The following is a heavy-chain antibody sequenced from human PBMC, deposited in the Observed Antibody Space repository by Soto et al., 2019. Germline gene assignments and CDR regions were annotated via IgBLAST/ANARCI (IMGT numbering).Heavy chain of an antibody. J-gene: IGHJ6*03. V-gene: IGHV4-59*08. CDR2: IYYSGST. CDR1: GGSISSYY. Sequence: PSETLSLTCTVSGGSISSYYWSWIRQPPGKGLEWIGYIYYSGSTNYNPSLKSRVTISVDTSKNQFSLKLSSVTAADTAVYYCARQQFDYYYYMDVWGKGTTVTVSS. CDR3: ARQQFDYYYYMDV. D-gene: IGHD3-10*01.